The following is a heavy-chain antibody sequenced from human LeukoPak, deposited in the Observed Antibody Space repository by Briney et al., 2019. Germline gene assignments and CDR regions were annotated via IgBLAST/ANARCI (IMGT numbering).Heavy chain of an antibody. Sequence: GGSLRLSCAASGFIFSSYGMHWVRRAPGKGLEWVAVISNDGSNKYYADSVKGRFTISRDNSKNTLYLQMNSLRAEDTAVYYCARGRGAFDIWGQGTMVTVSS. J-gene: IGHJ3*02. D-gene: IGHD3-10*01. CDR2: ISNDGSNK. CDR3: ARGRGAFDI. V-gene: IGHV3-30*03. CDR1: GFIFSSYG.